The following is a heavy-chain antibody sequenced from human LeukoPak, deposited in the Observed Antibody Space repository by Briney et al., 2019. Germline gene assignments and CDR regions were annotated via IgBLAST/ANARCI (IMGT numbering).Heavy chain of an antibody. CDR1: GFTFSSYA. Sequence: QPGGSLRLSCAASGFTFSSYAMSWVRQAPGKGLEWVSAISGSGGSTYYADSVKGRFTISRDNSKNTLYLQMNSLRAEDTAVYYCAKDSTRITMVRGVNPTSCFDYWGQGTLVTVSS. J-gene: IGHJ4*02. CDR2: ISGSGGST. V-gene: IGHV3-23*01. D-gene: IGHD3-10*01. CDR3: AKDSTRITMVRGVNPTSCFDY.